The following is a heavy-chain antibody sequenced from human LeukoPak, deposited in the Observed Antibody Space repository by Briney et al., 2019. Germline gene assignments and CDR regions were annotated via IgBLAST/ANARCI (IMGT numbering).Heavy chain of an antibody. J-gene: IGHJ4*02. CDR3: ARVTAVAGTSVGVDA. CDR2: INRDASVT. CDR1: GFTFSNYW. D-gene: IGHD6-19*01. Sequence: GGSLRLSCAASGFTFSNYWMHWVRQTPGKGLVWVSRINRDASVTTYADSVKGRFTNSRDNAKNTLYLQLNSLRAEDTAVYYCARVTAVAGTSVGVDAWGQGILVTVS. V-gene: IGHV3-74*01.